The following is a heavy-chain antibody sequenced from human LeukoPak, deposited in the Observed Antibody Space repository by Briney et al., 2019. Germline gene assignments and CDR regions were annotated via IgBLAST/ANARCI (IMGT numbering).Heavy chain of an antibody. Sequence: GGSLRLSCAASGSTVSSNYMSWVSQARGKGLEWVSIIYSGGGTYYADSVKGRFTISRDNSKNTLYLQINSLRAEDTAVYYCARGGNGPFDYWGQGTLVTVSS. J-gene: IGHJ4*02. CDR1: GSTVSSNY. V-gene: IGHV3-53*01. CDR3: ARGGNGPFDY. CDR2: IYSGGGT. D-gene: IGHD3-16*01.